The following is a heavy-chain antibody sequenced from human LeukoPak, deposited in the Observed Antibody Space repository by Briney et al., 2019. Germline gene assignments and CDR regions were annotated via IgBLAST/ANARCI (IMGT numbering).Heavy chain of an antibody. J-gene: IGHJ4*02. CDR3: ATETQQSLDC. CDR2: ISSGGNTI. CDR1: GFTFSSYA. V-gene: IGHV3-48*03. Sequence: PGGSLRLSCEASGFTFSSYAMHWVRQAPGKGLEWVSYISSGGNTIYYADSVKGRFTISRDNAKNSLYLQMNSLRAEDTAVYYCATETQQSLDCWGQGTLVTVSS. D-gene: IGHD6-13*01.